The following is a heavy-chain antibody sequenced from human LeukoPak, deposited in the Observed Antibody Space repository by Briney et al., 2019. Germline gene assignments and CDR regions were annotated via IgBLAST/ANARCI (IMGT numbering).Heavy chain of an antibody. Sequence: MPSETLSLTCTVSGGSIRSSSYYWGWIRQPPGKGLEWIGSFSYSGSTYYNPSLKSRVTISVDMSKNEFSLKLSSVTAADTAVYYCARHVYSTSWTYYYYYMDVWGKGTTVTISS. CDR1: GGSIRSSSYY. J-gene: IGHJ6*03. CDR2: FSYSGST. V-gene: IGHV4-39*01. D-gene: IGHD6-13*01. CDR3: ARHVYSTSWTYYYYYMDV.